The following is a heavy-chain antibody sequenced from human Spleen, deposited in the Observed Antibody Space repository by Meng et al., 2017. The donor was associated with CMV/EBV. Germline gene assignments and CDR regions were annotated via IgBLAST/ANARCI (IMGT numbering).Heavy chain of an antibody. CDR2: IIPIFGTA. Sequence: QVQLGEGGGEVKKPWSSVKVSCKASGGTFSSYAISWVRQAPGQGLEWMGGIIPIFGTANYAQKFQGRVTITADESTSTAYMELSSLRSEDTAVYYCARERLDTAMVPRYFDYWGQGTLVTVSS. V-gene: IGHV1-69*12. CDR1: GGTFSSYA. D-gene: IGHD5-18*01. CDR3: ARERLDTAMVPRYFDY. J-gene: IGHJ4*02.